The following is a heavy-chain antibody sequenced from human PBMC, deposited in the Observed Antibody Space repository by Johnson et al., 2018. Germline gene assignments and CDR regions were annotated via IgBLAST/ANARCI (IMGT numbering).Heavy chain of an antibody. Sequence: VRLVEAGGGLVQPGRSLRLSCAASGFTFSSYWMHWVRQAPGKGLVWVSRINSDGSSTSYADSVKGRFTISRDNAKNTLYLQMNSLRAEDTAVYYCTGLRCGNYYYGMDVWGQGTTVTVSS. V-gene: IGHV3-74*02. CDR2: INSDGSST. J-gene: IGHJ6*02. CDR1: GFTFSSYW. CDR3: TGLRCGNYYYGMDV. D-gene: IGHD1-14*01.